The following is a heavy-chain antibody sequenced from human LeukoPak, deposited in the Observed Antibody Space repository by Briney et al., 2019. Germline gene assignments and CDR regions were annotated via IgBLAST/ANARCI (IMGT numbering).Heavy chain of an antibody. D-gene: IGHD3-22*01. Sequence: GASVKVSCKASGYTFTGYYMHWVRQAPGQGLEWMGWINPNSGGTNYAQKFQGRVTMTRDTSISTAYMELSRLRSDDTAVYYCARGVPVVIRWVLGYYYYMDVWGKGTTVTVSS. V-gene: IGHV1-2*02. CDR3: ARGVPVVIRWVLGYYYYMDV. CDR1: GYTFTGYY. CDR2: INPNSGGT. J-gene: IGHJ6*03.